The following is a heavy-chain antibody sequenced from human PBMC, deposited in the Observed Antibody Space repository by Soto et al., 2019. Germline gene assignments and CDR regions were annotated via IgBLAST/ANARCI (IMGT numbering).Heavy chain of an antibody. CDR1: GFTFTTYA. V-gene: IGHV3-23*01. J-gene: IGHJ4*02. D-gene: IGHD6-6*01. CDR2: ISGSAGST. CDR3: AKNWDTTFSSSSH. Sequence: EVPLLESGGGLVQPGGSLRLSCAASGFTFTTYAMSWVRQAPGKGLEWVSAISGSAGSTYYADSVKGRFTISRDNSKNTLYLQMNSLRAEDTAVYYCAKNWDTTFSSSSHWGQGTLVSVSS.